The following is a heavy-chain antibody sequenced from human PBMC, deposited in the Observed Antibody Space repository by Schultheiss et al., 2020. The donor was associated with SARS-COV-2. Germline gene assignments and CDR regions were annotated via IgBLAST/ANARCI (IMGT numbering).Heavy chain of an antibody. V-gene: IGHV3-13*01. CDR3: ARDPSYWYFDL. CDR2: IGTDGDT. CDR1: GFTFSSYG. J-gene: IGHJ2*01. Sequence: GGSLRLSCAASGFTFSSYGMHWVRQATGKGLEWVSAIGTDGDTLYPGSVMGRFTISRENSKNTLYLQMNSLGAGDTAVYYCARDPSYWYFDLWGRGTLVTVSS.